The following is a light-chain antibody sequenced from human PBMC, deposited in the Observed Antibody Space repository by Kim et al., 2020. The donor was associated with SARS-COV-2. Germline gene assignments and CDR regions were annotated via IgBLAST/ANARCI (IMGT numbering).Light chain of an antibody. CDR1: SLRRYY. CDR3: NSRDSSSNHLLYV. J-gene: IGLJ1*01. CDR2: GKS. Sequence: GQTVRLTCPGDSLRRYYASWYQQKPGQAPVVVLYGKSNRPSGIPDRFSGSSSGNTASLTITGAQAEDEADYYCNSRDSSSNHLLYVFGTGTKVTVL. V-gene: IGLV3-19*01.